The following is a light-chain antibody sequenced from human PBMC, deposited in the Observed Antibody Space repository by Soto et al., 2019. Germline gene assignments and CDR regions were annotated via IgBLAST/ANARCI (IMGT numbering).Light chain of an antibody. Sequence: EIVLTQSPATLSSSPGETATLSCRASQYVGTRLAWYQHKPGQAPRLLIYYTSNRATGIPARFSGSGSGTDFTLTINSLAPEDFAVYHCLQRSIGFTFGPGTKVDIK. J-gene: IGKJ3*01. CDR3: LQRSIGFT. CDR1: QYVGTR. V-gene: IGKV3-11*01. CDR2: YTS.